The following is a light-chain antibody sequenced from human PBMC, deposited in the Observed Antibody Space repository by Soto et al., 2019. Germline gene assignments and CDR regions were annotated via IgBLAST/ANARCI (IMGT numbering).Light chain of an antibody. CDR2: DDN. CDR3: GAWDSRLSAYV. J-gene: IGLJ1*01. Sequence: QSVLTQPPSVSAAPGQKVTISCSGSSSNIGGNSVSLYQQLRGTAPKLLIYDDNKRPSGIPDRFSGSKSGTSATLGITGFKTGDEADYYCGAWDSRLSAYVFGKGTKATVL. V-gene: IGLV1-51*01. CDR1: SSNIGGNS.